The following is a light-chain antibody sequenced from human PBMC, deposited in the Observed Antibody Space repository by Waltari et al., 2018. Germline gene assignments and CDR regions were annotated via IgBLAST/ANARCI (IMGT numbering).Light chain of an antibody. CDR1: QSVADNY. CDR3: QQYGSSCT. V-gene: IGKV3-20*01. Sequence: EIVLTQSPGTLSFSPGETATLSCRASQSVADNYLAWYQHKPGQAPRILIYGAFNRATGIPDRFSGSGSGTDFTLTISRLEPDDFAVYFCQQYGSSCTFGQGTKLEI. CDR2: GAF. J-gene: IGKJ2*02.